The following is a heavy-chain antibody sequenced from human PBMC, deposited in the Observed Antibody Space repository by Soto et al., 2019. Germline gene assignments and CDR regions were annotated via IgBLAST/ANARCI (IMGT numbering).Heavy chain of an antibody. V-gene: IGHV3-30-3*01. CDR3: ARDGYCSGGSCYSGAFDY. Sequence: QVQLVESGGGVVQPGRSLRLSCAASGFTFSSYAMHWVRQAPGKGLEWVAVISYDGSNKYYADSVKGRFTISRDNSKNTLYLQMNSLRAEDTAVYYCARDGYCSGGSCYSGAFDYWGHGTLVTVSS. D-gene: IGHD2-15*01. CDR2: ISYDGSNK. CDR1: GFTFSSYA. J-gene: IGHJ4*01.